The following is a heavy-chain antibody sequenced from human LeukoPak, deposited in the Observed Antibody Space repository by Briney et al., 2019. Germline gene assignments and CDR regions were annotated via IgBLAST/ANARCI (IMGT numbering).Heavy chain of an antibody. Sequence: ASVKVSCKASGYTFTSYDINWVRQATGQGLEWMGWMNPNSANTGYAQKFQGRVTMTRNTSISTAYMELSSLRSKDTAVYYCARLYSYGLEDYWGQGTLVTVSS. CDR3: ARLYSYGLEDY. J-gene: IGHJ4*02. CDR1: GYTFTSYD. V-gene: IGHV1-8*01. CDR2: MNPNSANT. D-gene: IGHD5-18*01.